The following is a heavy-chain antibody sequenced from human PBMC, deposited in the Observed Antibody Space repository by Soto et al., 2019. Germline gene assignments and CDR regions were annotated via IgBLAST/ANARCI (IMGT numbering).Heavy chain of an antibody. V-gene: IGHV3-23*01. CDR1: GFTFSRYA. CDR2: ISGSGGGT. D-gene: IGHD3-22*01. Sequence: PVGSLRLSCAASGFTFSRYAMRCFRQAPGEGLEWVSAISGSGGGTYYADSVKGRFTISRDNSKNTLYLQMNSLRAEDTAVYYCAKGPTYYYDSSGYFDYWGQGTLVTVSS. J-gene: IGHJ4*02. CDR3: AKGPTYYYDSSGYFDY.